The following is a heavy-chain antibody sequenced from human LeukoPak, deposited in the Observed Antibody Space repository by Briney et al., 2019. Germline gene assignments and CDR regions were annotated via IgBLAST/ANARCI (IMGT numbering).Heavy chain of an antibody. CDR1: GYTFTDYY. CDR2: INPNSGGT. CDR3: ARGRGYSGYETNWYFDL. V-gene: IGHV1-2*02. J-gene: IGHJ2*01. Sequence: GASVKVSCKASGYTFTDYYMHWVRQAPGQGLELMGWINPNSGGTNYAQKFQGRVTMTRDTSISTAYMELSRLRSDATAVYYCARGRGYSGYETNWYFDLWGRGTLVTVSS. D-gene: IGHD5-12*01.